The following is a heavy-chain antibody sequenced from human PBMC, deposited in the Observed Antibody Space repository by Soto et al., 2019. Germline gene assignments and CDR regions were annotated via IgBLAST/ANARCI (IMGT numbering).Heavy chain of an antibody. CDR2: IWYDGSNK. Sequence: QPGGSLRLSCAASGFTFSSYGMHWVRQAPGKGLEWVAVIWYDGSNKYYADSVKGRFTISRDNSKNTLYLQMNSLRAEDTAVYYCARDLQSSSLFGHYYYGMDVWGQGTTVTVSS. CDR1: GFTFSSYG. V-gene: IGHV3-33*01. D-gene: IGHD6-6*01. CDR3: ARDLQSSSLFGHYYYGMDV. J-gene: IGHJ6*02.